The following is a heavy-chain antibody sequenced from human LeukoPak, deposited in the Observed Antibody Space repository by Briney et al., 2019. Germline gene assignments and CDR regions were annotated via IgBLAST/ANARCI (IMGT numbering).Heavy chain of an antibody. Sequence: GASVKVSCTASGYTFTSYDINWVRQATGQGLEWMGWMNPNSGNTGYAQKFQGRVTMTRNTSISTAYMELSSLRSEDTAVYYCARIYGGSYYPYYYYGMDVWGQGTTVTVSS. CDR3: ARIYGGSYYPYYYYGMDV. CDR1: GYTFTSYD. V-gene: IGHV1-8*01. CDR2: MNPNSGNT. J-gene: IGHJ6*02. D-gene: IGHD1-26*01.